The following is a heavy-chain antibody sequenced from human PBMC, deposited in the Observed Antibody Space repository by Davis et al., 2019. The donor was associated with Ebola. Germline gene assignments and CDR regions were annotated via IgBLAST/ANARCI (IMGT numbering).Heavy chain of an antibody. CDR2: INTDGSST. V-gene: IGHV3-74*01. CDR1: GFTFSSYW. Sequence: PGGSLRLSCAASGFTFSSYWMHWVRHAPGKGLVWLSRINTDGSSTSPADSVKGRFTTSRDNAKNTLYLQMNSLRAEDTAVYYCAKPVRGGWRWNDGDYWGQGTLVTVSS. J-gene: IGHJ4*02. D-gene: IGHD1-1*01. CDR3: AKPVRGGWRWNDGDY.